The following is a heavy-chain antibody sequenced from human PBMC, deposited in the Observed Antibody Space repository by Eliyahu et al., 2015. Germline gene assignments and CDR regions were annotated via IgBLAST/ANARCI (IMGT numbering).Heavy chain of an antibody. Sequence: QVQLQQWGAGLLKPSXTLSLTCXVYGGSFSGYYWSWXRQPPGKGLEWVGEXNHSGSTNYNPSLKSRVTISVDTSKNQFSLKLSSVTAADTAVYYCARFPMVRGVTGYWGQGTLVTVSS. CDR3: ARFPMVRGVTGY. D-gene: IGHD3-10*01. V-gene: IGHV4-34*01. CDR2: XNHSGST. J-gene: IGHJ4*02. CDR1: GGSFSGYY.